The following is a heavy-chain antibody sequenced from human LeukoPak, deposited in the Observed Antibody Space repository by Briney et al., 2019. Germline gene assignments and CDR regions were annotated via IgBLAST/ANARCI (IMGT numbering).Heavy chain of an antibody. D-gene: IGHD3-10*01. CDR1: GFTFSSYW. Sequence: GGSLRLSCAASGFTFSSYWMHWVRQAPGKGLEWVSYISSSGSTIYYADSVKGRFTISRDNAKNSLYLQMNSLRAEDTAVYYCARDVAGTAHYYHYYMDVWGKGTTVTISS. V-gene: IGHV3-48*04. J-gene: IGHJ6*03. CDR2: ISSSGSTI. CDR3: ARDVAGTAHYYHYYMDV.